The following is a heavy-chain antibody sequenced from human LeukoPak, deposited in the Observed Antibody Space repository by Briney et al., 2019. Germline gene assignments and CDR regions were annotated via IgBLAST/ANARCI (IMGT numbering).Heavy chain of an antibody. D-gene: IGHD3-10*01. Sequence: PGGSLRLSCAASGFTFSSYAMHWVRQAPAKGLDGVAVISYDGSNKYYADSVNGRFTISRDNSKNTLYLQMNSLRAEDTAVYYCARELLKRFGELLGPHDYWGQGTLVTVSS. CDR3: ARELLKRFGELLGPHDY. CDR1: GFTFSSYA. J-gene: IGHJ4*02. CDR2: ISYDGSNK. V-gene: IGHV3-30-3*01.